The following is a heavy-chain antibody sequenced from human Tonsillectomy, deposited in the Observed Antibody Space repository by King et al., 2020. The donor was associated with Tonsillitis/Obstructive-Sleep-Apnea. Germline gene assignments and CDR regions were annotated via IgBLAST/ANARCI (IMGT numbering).Heavy chain of an antibody. J-gene: IGHJ4*02. Sequence: EVQLVESGGLLLQPGGPLRLSCAASGFTFSTYAMSWVRQAPGKGLEWVSSISGSGGTTFYADSVKGRFTISRDNSKNTLYLQMNTLRAEDTALYYCAKISLWEFLRYLDFWGQGTLVTVYS. V-gene: IGHV3-23*04. CDR3: AKISLWEFLRYLDF. D-gene: IGHD1-26*01. CDR2: ISGSGGTT. CDR1: GFTFSTYA.